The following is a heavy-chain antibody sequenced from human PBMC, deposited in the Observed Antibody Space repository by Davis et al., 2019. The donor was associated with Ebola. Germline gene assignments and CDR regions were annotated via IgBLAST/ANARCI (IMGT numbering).Heavy chain of an antibody. CDR3: ARSGLYYYYMDV. CDR1: GGSISSYY. D-gene: IGHD3/OR15-3a*01. Sequence: PSETLSLTCTVSGGSISSYYWSWIRQPPGKGLEWIGYIYYSGSTNYNPSLKSRVTISVDTSKNQFSLKLSSVTAADTAVYYCARSGLYYYYMDVWGKGTTVTVSS. V-gene: IGHV4-59*01. CDR2: IYYSGST. J-gene: IGHJ6*03.